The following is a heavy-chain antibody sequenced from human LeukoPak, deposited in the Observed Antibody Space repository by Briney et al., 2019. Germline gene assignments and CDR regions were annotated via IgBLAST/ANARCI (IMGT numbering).Heavy chain of an antibody. CDR2: ISRSGSTI. CDR3: ARETWITTGGTDDYYFDY. Sequence: GGSLRLSCAASGFTFCDYYMSWIRQAPGKGLEWVSYISRSGSTIYYADSVKGRFTISRDNAKNSLYLQMNSLRAEDTAVYYCARETWITTGGTDDYYFDYWGQGTLVTVSS. J-gene: IGHJ4*02. V-gene: IGHV3-11*01. D-gene: IGHD1-7*01. CDR1: GFTFCDYY.